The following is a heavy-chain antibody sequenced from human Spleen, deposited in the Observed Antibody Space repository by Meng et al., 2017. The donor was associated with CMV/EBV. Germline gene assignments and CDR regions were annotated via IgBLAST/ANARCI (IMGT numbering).Heavy chain of an antibody. Sequence: SVKVSCKASGGTFNRYTFSWVRQAPGQGLEWMGRIIHLLGVANNAQKFQDRVTITADRFTSTAYMELRSLRYEDTAVYYCARGDVVVTAPLDYWGQGTVVTVSS. D-gene: IGHD2-21*02. J-gene: IGHJ4*01. CDR1: GGTFNRYT. CDR3: ARGDVVVTAPLDY. V-gene: IGHV1-69*02. CDR2: IIHLLGVA.